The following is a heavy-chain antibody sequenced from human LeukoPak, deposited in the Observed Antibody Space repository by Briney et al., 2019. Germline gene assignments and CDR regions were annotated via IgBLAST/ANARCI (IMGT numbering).Heavy chain of an antibody. Sequence: GGSLRLSCAASGFTFSSYSMNWVRQAPGKGLEWVSYISSSSSTIYYADSVKGRFTISKDNAKNSLYLQMNSLRAEDTAVYYCASLLLGGDYWGQGTLVTVSS. CDR3: ASLLLGGDY. CDR1: GFTFSSYS. V-gene: IGHV3-48*01. CDR2: ISSSSSTI. J-gene: IGHJ4*02. D-gene: IGHD1-26*01.